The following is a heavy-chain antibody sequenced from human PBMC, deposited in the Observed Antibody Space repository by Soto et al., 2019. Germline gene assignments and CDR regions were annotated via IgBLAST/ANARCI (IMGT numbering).Heavy chain of an antibody. V-gene: IGHV4-4*07. CDR1: GGSISSYY. J-gene: IGHJ6*02. D-gene: IGHD4-17*01. CDR2: IYTSGST. CDR3: ARDPLYGDYDYGMYV. Sequence: QVQLQESGPGLVKPSETLSLTCTVSGGSISSYYWSWIRQPAGQGLEWIGRIYTSGSTNYNPSLTSRVTMSVDTSRNQFSLKLISVTAADTAVYYCARDPLYGDYDYGMYVWGQGTTVTVSS.